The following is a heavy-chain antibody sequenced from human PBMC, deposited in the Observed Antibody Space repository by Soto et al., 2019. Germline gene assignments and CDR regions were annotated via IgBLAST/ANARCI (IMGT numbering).Heavy chain of an antibody. CDR3: AHRPIVGAAI. CDR1: GGPIRNSNW. Sequence: PAETLCLTCALFGGPIRNSNWWNWVRQPPGKGLDWIGEIFHSGSTNYNSSLMGRLTISVDKANNQSSLKLSSLTAADTAVYYCAHRPIVGAAIWGQGTLVTVSS. CDR2: IFHSGST. D-gene: IGHD1-26*01. J-gene: IGHJ4*02. V-gene: IGHV4-4*02.